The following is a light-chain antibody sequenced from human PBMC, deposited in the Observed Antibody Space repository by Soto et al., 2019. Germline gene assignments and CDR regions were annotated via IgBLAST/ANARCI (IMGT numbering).Light chain of an antibody. V-gene: IGLV2-8*01. Sequence: QCALTQPPSASGSAGQSVTISCTGTSSDVGGYNYVSWYQQHPGKAPKLMIYEVSKRPSGVPDRFSGSKSGNTASLTVSGLQAEDEADYYCSSYAGSNNLVFGTGTKVTVL. J-gene: IGLJ1*01. CDR3: SSYAGSNNLV. CDR1: SSDVGGYNY. CDR2: EVS.